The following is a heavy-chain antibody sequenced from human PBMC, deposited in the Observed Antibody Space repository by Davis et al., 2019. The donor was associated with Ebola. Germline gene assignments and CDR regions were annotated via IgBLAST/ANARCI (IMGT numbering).Heavy chain of an antibody. D-gene: IGHD1-1*01. CDR3: ARGHNFGFEF. V-gene: IGHV1-2*06. CDR2: IIPNSGGT. J-gene: IGHJ4*02. CDR1: GYTFTGYN. Sequence: ASVKVSCKASGYTFTGYNMHWVRQAPGQGLEWMGRIIPNSGGTNYAQKFQGRVTMTRDTSISTAYMALSSMRSDETAVYYCARGHNFGFEFWGQGALVTVSS.